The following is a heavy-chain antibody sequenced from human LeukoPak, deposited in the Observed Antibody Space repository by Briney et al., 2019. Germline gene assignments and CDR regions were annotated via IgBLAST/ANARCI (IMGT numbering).Heavy chain of an antibody. Sequence: LSLTCVVSGGTISSGGYSWSWIRQVPGKGLEWVSYISSSNTYTKYADSVKGRFTISRDNAKNSLYLQMNSLRAEDTAVYYCASRNDYGSFEYWGQGTLVTVSS. V-gene: IGHV3-11*03. CDR3: ASRNDYGSFEY. CDR1: GGTISSGGYS. J-gene: IGHJ4*02. CDR2: ISSSNTYT. D-gene: IGHD4-17*01.